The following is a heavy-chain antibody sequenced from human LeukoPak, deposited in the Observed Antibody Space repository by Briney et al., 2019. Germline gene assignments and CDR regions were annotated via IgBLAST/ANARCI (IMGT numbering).Heavy chain of an antibody. CDR3: ARDVDYGDYPDY. V-gene: IGHV3-33*01. D-gene: IGHD4-17*01. CDR2: IWYDGSNK. CDR1: GFTFSSYG. Sequence: GGSLRLSCAASGFTFSSYGMHWVRQAPGKGLEWVAVIWYDGSNKYYAGSVKGRFTISRDNSKNTLYLQMNSLRAEDTAVYYCARDVDYGDYPDYWGQGTLVTVSS. J-gene: IGHJ4*02.